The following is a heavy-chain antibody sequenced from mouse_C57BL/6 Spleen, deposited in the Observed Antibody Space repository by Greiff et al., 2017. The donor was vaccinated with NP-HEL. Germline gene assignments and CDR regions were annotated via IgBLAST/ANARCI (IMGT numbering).Heavy chain of an antibody. D-gene: IGHD1-1*01. CDR3: ARSLLLRSPFDY. Sequence: QVQLQQSGAELVRPGTSVKVSCKASGYAFTNYLIEWVKQRPGQGLEWIGVINPGSGGTNYNEKFKGKATLTADKSSSTAYMQLSSLTSEDSAVYFCARSLLLRSPFDYWGQGTTLTVSS. CDR2: INPGSGGT. V-gene: IGHV1-54*01. J-gene: IGHJ2*01. CDR1: GYAFTNYL.